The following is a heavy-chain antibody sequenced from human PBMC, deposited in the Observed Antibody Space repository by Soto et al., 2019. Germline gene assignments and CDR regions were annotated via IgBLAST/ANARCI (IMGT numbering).Heavy chain of an antibody. D-gene: IGHD3-22*01. V-gene: IGHV4-34*01. CDR2: INHSGST. CDR1: GGSFSGYD. Sequence: SETLSLTCAVYGGSFSGYDWSWIRQPPGKGLEWIGEINHSGSTNYNPSLKSRVTISVDTSKNQFSLKLSSVTAADTAVYYCARFDYDSSGYQDDYWGQGTLVTV. J-gene: IGHJ4*02. CDR3: ARFDYDSSGYQDDY.